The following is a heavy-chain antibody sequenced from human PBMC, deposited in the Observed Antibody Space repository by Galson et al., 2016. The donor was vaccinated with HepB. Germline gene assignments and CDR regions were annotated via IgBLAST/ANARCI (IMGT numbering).Heavy chain of an antibody. CDR2: INRSGDST. CDR3: ARGLVGSGMDV. V-gene: IGHV3-20*01. CDR1: GFTFDDYG. Sequence: SLRLSCAVSGFTFDDYGMTWVRQAPGKGLEWVSGINRSGDSTAYADSVKGRFTMYRDDARNSLYLQMSSLRVEDTALYQCARGLVGSGMDVWGQGTTVTVSS. J-gene: IGHJ6*02. D-gene: IGHD3-10*01.